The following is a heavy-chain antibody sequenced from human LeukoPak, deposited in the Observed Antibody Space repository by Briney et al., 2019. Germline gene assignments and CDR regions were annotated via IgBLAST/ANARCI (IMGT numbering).Heavy chain of an antibody. V-gene: IGHV4-31*03. CDR3: ARDSRGGDYGVLYYMDV. J-gene: IGHJ6*03. CDR1: GGSISSGGYY. Sequence: SETLSLTCTVSGGSISSGGYYWSWIRQHPGKGLEWIGYIYYSGSTYYNPSLKSRVTISVDTSKNQFSLKLSSVTAADTAVYYCARDSRGGDYGVLYYMDVWGKGTTVTVSS. D-gene: IGHD4-17*01. CDR2: IYYSGST.